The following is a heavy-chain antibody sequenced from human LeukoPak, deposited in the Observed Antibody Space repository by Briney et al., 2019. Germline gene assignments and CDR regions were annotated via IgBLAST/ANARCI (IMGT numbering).Heavy chain of an antibody. CDR1: GGSVSSGSYY. J-gene: IGHJ4*02. CDR2: IYYSGST. CDR3: ARDLEGYGGSFDY. Sequence: QTSETLSLTCTVSGGSVSSGSYYRSWIRQPPGKGLEWIGYIYYSGSTYYNPSLKSRVTISIDTSKNQFSLKLSSVTAADTAVYYCARDLEGYGGSFDYWGQGTLVTVSS. V-gene: IGHV4-61*01. D-gene: IGHD4-23*01.